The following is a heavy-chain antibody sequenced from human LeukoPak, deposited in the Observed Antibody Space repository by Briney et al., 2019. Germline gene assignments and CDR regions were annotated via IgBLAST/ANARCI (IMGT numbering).Heavy chain of an antibody. D-gene: IGHD5-18*01. V-gene: IGHV4-30-2*01. J-gene: IGHJ4*02. CDR2: IYHSGST. Sequence: PSETLSLTCAVSGGSICSGGYSWSWIRQPPGKGLEWIGYIYHSGSTYYNPSLKSRVTISVDRSKNQFSLKLSSVTAADTAVYYCAREGYSYGLFDYWGQGTLVTVSS. CDR1: GGSICSGGYS. CDR3: AREGYSYGLFDY.